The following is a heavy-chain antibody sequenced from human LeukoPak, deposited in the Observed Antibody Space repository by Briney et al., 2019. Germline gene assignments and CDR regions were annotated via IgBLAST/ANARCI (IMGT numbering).Heavy chain of an antibody. V-gene: IGHV4-39*01. D-gene: IGHD3-10*01. CDR2: IYYSGST. Sequence: PSETLSLTCTVSGGSISSSSYYWGWIRQPPGKGLEWIGSIYYSGSTYYNPSLKSRATISVDTSKNQFSLKLSSVTAADTAVYYCARQIEDYYAFDIWGQGTMVTVSS. CDR1: GGSISSSSYY. CDR3: ARQIEDYYAFDI. J-gene: IGHJ3*02.